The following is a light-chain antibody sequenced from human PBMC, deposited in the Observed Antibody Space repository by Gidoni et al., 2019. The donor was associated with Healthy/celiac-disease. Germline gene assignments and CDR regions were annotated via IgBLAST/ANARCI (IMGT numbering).Light chain of an antibody. Sequence: DIQMTQSPSPLSASVGDRVSITCRASQSISSYLNWYQQKPGKAPKLLIYAASSLQSGVPSRFRGSGSGTDFTLTISSLQPEDFATYYCQQSYSTPQSFGQXTKLEIK. CDR1: QSISSY. V-gene: IGKV1-39*01. J-gene: IGKJ2*03. CDR3: QQSYSTPQS. CDR2: AAS.